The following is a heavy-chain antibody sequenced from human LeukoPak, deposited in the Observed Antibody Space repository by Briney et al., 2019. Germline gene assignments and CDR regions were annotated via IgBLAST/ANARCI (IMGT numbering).Heavy chain of an antibody. V-gene: IGHV3-11*01. CDR1: GFTFSDYF. J-gene: IGHJ4*02. D-gene: IGHD6-13*01. Sequence: NPGGSLRLSCAASGFTFSDYFMTWIRQAPGNGLEWIAHMRGSGETVSYADSVRGRFTISRDNVKNSLYLQMNSLRAEDTAVYYCARLGVITAAGTYDYWGQGTLVTVFS. CDR2: MRGSGETV. CDR3: ARLGVITAAGTYDY.